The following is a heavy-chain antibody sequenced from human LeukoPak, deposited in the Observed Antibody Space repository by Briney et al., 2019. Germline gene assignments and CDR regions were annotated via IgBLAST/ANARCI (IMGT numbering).Heavy chain of an antibody. CDR3: ATDHPSRGYYYLGFGFGY. CDR2: FDPEDGET. D-gene: IGHD3-22*01. CDR1: GYTLTELS. J-gene: IGHJ4*02. V-gene: IGHV1-24*01. Sequence: ASVTVSCKVSGYTLTELSMHWVRQAPGKGLEWMGGFDPEDGETIYSQKFQGRVTMTEDTSTDTAYMELSSLRSEDTAVYYCATDHPSRGYYYLGFGFGYWGQGTLVTVSS.